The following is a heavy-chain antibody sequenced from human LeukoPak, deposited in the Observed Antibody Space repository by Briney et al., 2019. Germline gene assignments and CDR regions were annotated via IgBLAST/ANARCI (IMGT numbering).Heavy chain of an antibody. CDR3: AKEEGGGSGKFHLNWFDF. V-gene: IGHV3-11*01. CDR2: ISSSGSTI. J-gene: IGHJ5*01. Sequence: GGSLRLSCAASGFTFSDYYMSWIRQAPGKGLEWVSYISSSGSTIYYADSVKGRFTISRDNAKNSLYLQMNSLRAEDTAVYYCAKEEGGGSGKFHLNWFDFWGQGTLVTVSS. D-gene: IGHD3-10*01. CDR1: GFTFSDYY.